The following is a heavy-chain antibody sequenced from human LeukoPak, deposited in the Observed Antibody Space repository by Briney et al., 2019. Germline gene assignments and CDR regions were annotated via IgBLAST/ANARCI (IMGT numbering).Heavy chain of an antibody. CDR2: IYPGDPDT. CDR3: ARQTYYYMDV. CDR1: GYSFTSYW. V-gene: IGHV5-51*01. Sequence: GESLKISCKGSGYSFTSYWIGWVRQMPGKGLEWMGIIYPGDPDTRYSPSFQGQVTMSADKSISTAYLQWSSLKASDTAMYYCARQTYYYMDVWGKGTTVTISS. J-gene: IGHJ6*03.